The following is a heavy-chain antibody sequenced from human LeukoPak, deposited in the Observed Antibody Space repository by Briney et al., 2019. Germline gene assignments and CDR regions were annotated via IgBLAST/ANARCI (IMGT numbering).Heavy chain of an antibody. Sequence: GGSLRLSCAASGFTFTSYAMSWVRQAPGKGLEWVSAINNSGDSTYYADSVKGRFTISRDNTKNTLYLQMYSLRAEDTAVYYCAELGITMIGGVWGKGTTVTISS. V-gene: IGHV3-23*01. CDR3: AELGITMIGGV. D-gene: IGHD3-10*02. CDR1: GFTFTSYA. J-gene: IGHJ6*04. CDR2: INNSGDST.